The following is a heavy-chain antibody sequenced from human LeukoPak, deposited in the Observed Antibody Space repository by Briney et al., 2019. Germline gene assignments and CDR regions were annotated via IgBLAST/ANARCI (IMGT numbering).Heavy chain of an antibody. D-gene: IGHD1-26*01. J-gene: IGHJ4*02. Sequence: GESLKISCKASGYSFTSYFIGWVRQMPGKGLEWMGIIYPGDSDTRYSPSFQGQVTISADKSINTAYLQWSSLKASDTALYYCARHSGSYAVGYWGQGTLVTVSS. CDR3: ARHSGSYAVGY. CDR2: IYPGDSDT. V-gene: IGHV5-51*01. CDR1: GYSFTSYF.